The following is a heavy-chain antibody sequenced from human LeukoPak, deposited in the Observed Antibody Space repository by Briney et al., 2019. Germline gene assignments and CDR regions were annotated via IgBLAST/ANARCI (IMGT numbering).Heavy chain of an antibody. CDR1: GFTFGNYA. CDR3: AKGSGSSSWFAFDS. V-gene: IGHV3-9*01. Sequence: GGSLRLSCAASGFTFGNYAMNWVRQAPGKGLEWVSDISYNTGKLAYVDSVKGRFTISRDNARNSVYLQMNSPRPEDTAFYYCAKGSGSSSWFAFDSWGQGTLVTVSS. CDR2: ISYNTGKL. J-gene: IGHJ4*02. D-gene: IGHD6-13*01.